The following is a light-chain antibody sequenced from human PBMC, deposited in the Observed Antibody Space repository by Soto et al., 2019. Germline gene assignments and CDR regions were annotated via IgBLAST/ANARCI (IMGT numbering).Light chain of an antibody. V-gene: IGKV1-9*01. CDR2: AAS. J-gene: IGKJ2*01. CDR3: QQLNNYPYT. Sequence: IQLTQSPPSLSASVGDRVTITCRASQGISSYLAWYQQKAGQAPKLLIYAASTLQSGVPSRFSGSGSGTDFTLTISSLQPEDFATYYCQQLNNYPYTFGQGTKWIS. CDR1: QGISSY.